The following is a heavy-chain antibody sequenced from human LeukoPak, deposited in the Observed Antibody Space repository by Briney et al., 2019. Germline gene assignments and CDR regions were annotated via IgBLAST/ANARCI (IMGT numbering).Heavy chain of an antibody. D-gene: IGHD2-2*02. V-gene: IGHV3-74*01. J-gene: IGHJ6*03. Sequence: GGSLRLSCAASGFTFSSYWMHWVRQAPGRGLVWVSRINTDGSSTSNADSVKGRFTISRDNAKKTLHLQMNSLRAGDTAVYYCARVGYCSSISCYTGYYYMDVWGKGTTVTVSS. CDR2: INTDGSST. CDR1: GFTFSSYW. CDR3: ARVGYCSSISCYTGYYYMDV.